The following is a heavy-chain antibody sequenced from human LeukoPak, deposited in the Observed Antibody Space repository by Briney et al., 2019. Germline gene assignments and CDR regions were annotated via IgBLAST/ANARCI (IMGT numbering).Heavy chain of an antibody. CDR2: ISGYNGNT. CDR1: GYTFTSYG. CDR3: ARGPQSPYCSSTSCYCDY. V-gene: IGHV1-18*01. Sequence: ASVKVSCKASGYTFTSYGISWVRQAPGQGLEWMGWISGYNGNTNYAQKLQGRVTMTTDTSTSTASMELRSLRSDDTAVYYCARGPQSPYCSSTSCYCDYWGQGTLVTVSS. J-gene: IGHJ4*02. D-gene: IGHD2-2*01.